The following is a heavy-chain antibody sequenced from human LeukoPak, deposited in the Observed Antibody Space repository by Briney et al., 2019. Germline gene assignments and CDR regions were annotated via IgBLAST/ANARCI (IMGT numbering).Heavy chain of an antibody. CDR2: VSLAGQT. CDR3: SRESGAFCPFGY. V-gene: IGHV4-4*02. CDR1: GFTFSSYG. J-gene: IGHJ4*02. Sequence: GSLRLSCAASGFTFSSYGMHWVRQPPGQGLEWIGEVSLAGQTNYNPSLNGRVTMSLDESSNQLSLKLTSVTAADTAIYYCSRESGAFCPFGYWGQGTLVIVPS. D-gene: IGHD1-26*01.